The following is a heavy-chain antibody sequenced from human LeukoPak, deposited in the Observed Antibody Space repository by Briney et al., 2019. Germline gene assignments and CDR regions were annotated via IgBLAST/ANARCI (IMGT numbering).Heavy chain of an antibody. CDR3: AKLPQGGGDYYYVDV. CDR2: ISGNGAYT. V-gene: IGHV3-23*01. J-gene: IGHJ6*03. Sequence: GGSLRLSCAASGFTVSSNYMSWVRQAPGKGLEWVSAISGNGAYTYYPDSVRGRFTISRDNSKNTLFLQMNSLRAEDTGVYYCAKLPQGGGDYYYVDVWGKGTTVTVSS. D-gene: IGHD1-26*01. CDR1: GFTVSSNY.